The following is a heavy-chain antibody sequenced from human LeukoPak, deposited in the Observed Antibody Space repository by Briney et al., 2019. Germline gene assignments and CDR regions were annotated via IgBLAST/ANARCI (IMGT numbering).Heavy chain of an antibody. Sequence: PGGSLRLSCAASGFTVSSNYMSWVRQAPGKGLEWVSVIYSGGSTYYADSVKGRFTISRDNSKNTLYLQMNSLRAEDTAVYYCARDGPYYYDSSGYSHWVYFDYWGQGTLVTVSS. J-gene: IGHJ4*02. CDR1: GFTVSSNY. D-gene: IGHD3-22*01. V-gene: IGHV3-66*01. CDR3: ARDGPYYYDSSGYSHWVYFDY. CDR2: IYSGGST.